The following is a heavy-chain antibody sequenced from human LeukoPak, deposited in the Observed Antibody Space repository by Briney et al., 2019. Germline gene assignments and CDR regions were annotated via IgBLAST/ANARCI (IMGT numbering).Heavy chain of an antibody. V-gene: IGHV4-34*01. CDR1: GGSFSGYY. D-gene: IGHD2-2*02. CDR2: INHSGST. CDR3: ARAFPFGYCSSTSCYKGRATYNWFDP. Sequence: SETLSLTCAVYGGSFSGYYWGWIRQPPGKGLEWIGEINHSGSTNYNPSLKSRVTISVDTSKNQFSLKLSSVTAADTAVYYCARAFPFGYCSSTSCYKGRATYNWFDPWGQGTLVTVSS. J-gene: IGHJ5*02.